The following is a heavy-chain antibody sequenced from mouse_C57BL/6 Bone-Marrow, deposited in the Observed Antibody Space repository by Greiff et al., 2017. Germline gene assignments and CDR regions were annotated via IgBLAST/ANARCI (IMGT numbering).Heavy chain of an antibody. V-gene: IGHV1-4*01. J-gene: IGHJ4*01. CDR1: GYTFTSYT. CDR3: ARLGDGCYRDAMDY. D-gene: IGHD2-3*01. Sequence: VQLQESGAELARPGASVKMSCKASGYTFTSYTMHWVKQRPGQGLEWIGYINPSSGYTKYNQKFKDKATLTADKSSSTAYMQLSSLTSEDSAVYDGARLGDGCYRDAMDYWGQGTSVTVSS. CDR2: INPSSGYT.